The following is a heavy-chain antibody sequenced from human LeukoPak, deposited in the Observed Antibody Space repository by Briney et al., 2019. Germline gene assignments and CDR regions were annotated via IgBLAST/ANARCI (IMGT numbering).Heavy chain of an antibody. D-gene: IGHD3-10*01. CDR2: IYYSGST. Sequence: SEPLSLTCTVSGGSISSYYWSWIRQPPGKGLEWIGYIYYSGSTNYNPSLKSRVTISVDTSKNQFSLKLSSVTAADTAVYYCARTRRNYGSGSSHFDYWGQGTLVTVSS. CDR3: ARTRRNYGSGSSHFDY. J-gene: IGHJ4*02. V-gene: IGHV4-59*01. CDR1: GGSISSYY.